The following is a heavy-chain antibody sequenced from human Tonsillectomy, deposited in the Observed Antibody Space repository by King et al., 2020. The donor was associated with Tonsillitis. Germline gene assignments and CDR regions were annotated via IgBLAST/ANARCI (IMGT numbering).Heavy chain of an antibody. Sequence: VQLVESGGGLVQPGGSLRLSCAASGFTFSSYAMSWVRQAPGKGLEWVSGITSSGGSTTYAESVKGRFTISRDNSNNTLYLQMNSLRAEETAVYYCAKDLRDYVWGSYRLDIWGQGTMVTVPS. CDR2: ITSSGGST. D-gene: IGHD3-16*02. V-gene: IGHV3-23*04. CDR1: GFTFSSYA. CDR3: AKDLRDYVWGSYRLDI. J-gene: IGHJ3*02.